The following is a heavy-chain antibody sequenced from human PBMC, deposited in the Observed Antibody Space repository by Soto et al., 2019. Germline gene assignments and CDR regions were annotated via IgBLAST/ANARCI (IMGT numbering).Heavy chain of an antibody. J-gene: IGHJ4*02. V-gene: IGHV1-2*02. D-gene: IGHD1-26*01. CDR1: GYTFTVYY. Sequence: GASVKVSCKASGYTFTVYYMHWVRQAPGQGLEWMGRINPKSGGTMYPQKFQGRVTMTWDTSISTAYMALTRLRSDDTAVYYCARDLSKGGGSAGFDYWGQGXLVTVYS. CDR3: ARDLSKGGGSAGFDY. CDR2: INPKSGGT.